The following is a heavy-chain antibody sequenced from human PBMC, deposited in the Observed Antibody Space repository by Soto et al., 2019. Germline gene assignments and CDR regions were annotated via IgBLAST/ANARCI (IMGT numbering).Heavy chain of an antibody. CDR3: ARLPYSGSYFHY. D-gene: IGHD1-26*01. CDR2: INHRGST. CDR1: GESFRGYY. Sequence: QVQLQQWGAGLLKPSETLSLTCAVYGESFRGYYWSRIRQPPGKGLEWNGEINHRGSTNYNPSLKSRFTISVDTSKNQLSMNLSSVTAADTAMYYCARLPYSGSYFHYWGQGTLVTVSS. J-gene: IGHJ4*02. V-gene: IGHV4-34*01.